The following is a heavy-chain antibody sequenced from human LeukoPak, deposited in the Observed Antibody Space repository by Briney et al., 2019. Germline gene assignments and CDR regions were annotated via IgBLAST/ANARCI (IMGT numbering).Heavy chain of an antibody. CDR2: ISRGGGT. CDR3: AARDRLRRYYDYWSGYEAQSVAKTPTKTWFDP. Sequence: PSETLSFTCAVYGGSFSGYYWSWIRQPPGKGLEWIGEISRGGGTNFNPSLKSRVTMSVDTSKNQFSLKLSSVTAADTAMYYCAARDRLRRYYDYWSGYEAQSVAKTPTKTWFDPWGQGTLVTVSS. CDR1: GGSFSGYY. D-gene: IGHD3-3*01. J-gene: IGHJ5*02. V-gene: IGHV4-34*01.